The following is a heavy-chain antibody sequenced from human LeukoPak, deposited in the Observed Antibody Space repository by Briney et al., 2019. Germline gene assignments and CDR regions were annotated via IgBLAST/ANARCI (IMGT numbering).Heavy chain of an antibody. D-gene: IGHD3-16*02. CDR1: GGSISSSSYY. CDR3: ARTRSPGGVYDYVWGSYRYNDWFDP. V-gene: IGHV4-39*01. J-gene: IGHJ5*02. Sequence: SETLSLTCTVSGGSISSSSYYWGWIRQPPGKGLEWIGSIYYSGSTYYNPSLKSRVTISVDTSKNQFSLKLSSVTAADTAVYYCARTRSPGGVYDYVWGSYRYNDWFDPWGQGTLVTVSS. CDR2: IYYSGST.